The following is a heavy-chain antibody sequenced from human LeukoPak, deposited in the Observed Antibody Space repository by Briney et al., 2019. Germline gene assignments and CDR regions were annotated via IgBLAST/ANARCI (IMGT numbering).Heavy chain of an antibody. CDR3: ARDRERWLQTFDY. J-gene: IGHJ4*02. CDR2: IYSGGST. CDR1: GFTVSSNY. D-gene: IGHD5-24*01. V-gene: IGHV3-53*05. Sequence: GGSLRLSCAASGFTVSSNYMSWVRQAPGKGLEWVSVIYSGGSTYYADSVKGRFTISRDNSKNTLYLQMNSLRAEDTAVYHCARDRERWLQTFDYWGQGTLVTVSS.